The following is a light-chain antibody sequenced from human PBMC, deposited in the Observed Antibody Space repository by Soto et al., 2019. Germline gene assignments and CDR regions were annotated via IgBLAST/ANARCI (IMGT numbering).Light chain of an antibody. Sequence: QSVLTQPPSASGSPGQSVTISCTGTSSDVGVYDYVSWYQQHPGKVPKLMIYEVSKRPSGVPDRFSGSKSGNTASLTVSGLQAEDEADYYCSSYAGSNKLVFGGGTQLTVL. J-gene: IGLJ2*01. V-gene: IGLV2-8*01. CDR2: EVS. CDR1: SSDVGVYDY. CDR3: SSYAGSNKLV.